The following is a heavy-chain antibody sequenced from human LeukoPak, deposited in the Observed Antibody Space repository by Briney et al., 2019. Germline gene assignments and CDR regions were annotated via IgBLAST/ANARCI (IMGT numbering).Heavy chain of an antibody. CDR3: ARYSSGWYYFDY. CDR2: IYYSGST. D-gene: IGHD6-19*01. Sequence: ETLSLTCTVSGGSISSSSYYWGWIRQPPGKGLEWIGSIYYSGSTYYNPSLKSRVTISVDTSKNQFSLKLSSVTAADTAVYYCARYSSGWYYFDYWGQGTLVTVSS. J-gene: IGHJ4*02. CDR1: GGSISSSSYY. V-gene: IGHV4-39*01.